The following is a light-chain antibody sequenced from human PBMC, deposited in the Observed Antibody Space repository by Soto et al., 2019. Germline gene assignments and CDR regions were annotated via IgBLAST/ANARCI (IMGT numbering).Light chain of an antibody. J-gene: IGKJ4*01. CDR2: GAS. Sequence: ERLMTQTPGTLSVSPGWVCTLACRSSQSVSSNLAWYQQKPGQAPRLLIYGASTRATCIPARFSGSGSGTEFTLTISSLKSEDFAVYYCQQYNNWPPLSFGGGSKVDIK. CDR3: QQYNNWPPLS. V-gene: IGKV3-15*01. CDR1: QSVSSN.